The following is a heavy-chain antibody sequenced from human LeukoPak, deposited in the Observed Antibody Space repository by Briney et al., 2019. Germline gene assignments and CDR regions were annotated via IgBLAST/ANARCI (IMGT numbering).Heavy chain of an antibody. J-gene: IGHJ4*02. CDR2: ITSGGTT. Sequence: GGSLRLSCEAPGFTFTYAWMNWVRQAPGKGPEWVGHITSGGTTDYAAPVKGRFTISRENSKNTVYLQMNSLKMEETAMYYCIADVPTLDTQLDYWGQGTLVTVSS. CDR3: IADVPTLDTQLDY. V-gene: IGHV3-15*01. D-gene: IGHD4-23*01. CDR1: GFTFTYAW.